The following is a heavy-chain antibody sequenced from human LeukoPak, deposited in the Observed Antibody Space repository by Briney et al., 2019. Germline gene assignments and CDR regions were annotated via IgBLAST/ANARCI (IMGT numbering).Heavy chain of an antibody. D-gene: IGHD1-26*01. V-gene: IGHV3-23*01. Sequence: PGGSLRLSCAASGFAFSSYAMSWVRQAPGKGLDWVSAISGSGGSTYYADSVKGRFTISRDNSKNTLYLQMNSLRAEDTAVYYCAKGYSGSYSYYFDYWGQGTLVTVSS. J-gene: IGHJ4*02. CDR1: GFAFSSYA. CDR3: AKGYSGSYSYYFDY. CDR2: ISGSGGST.